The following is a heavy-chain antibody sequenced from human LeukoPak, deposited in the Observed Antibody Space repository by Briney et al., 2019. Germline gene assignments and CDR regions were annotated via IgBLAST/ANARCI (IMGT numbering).Heavy chain of an antibody. V-gene: IGHV3-33*06. CDR2: IWNDGSNN. CDR1: GFTFSSYG. Sequence: GRSLRLSCAASGFTFSSYGMHWVRQAPGKGLEWVAVIWNDGSNNYSADSVKGRFTISRDNSKNTQYLQMNSLRAEDTAVYYCEKDLGRLGELALDYWGQGTLVTVSS. D-gene: IGHD3-16*01. CDR3: EKDLGRLGELALDY. J-gene: IGHJ4*02.